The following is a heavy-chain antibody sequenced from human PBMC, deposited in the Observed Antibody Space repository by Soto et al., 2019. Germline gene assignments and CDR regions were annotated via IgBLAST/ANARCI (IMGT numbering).Heavy chain of an antibody. CDR2: IWYDGSNK. D-gene: IGHD2-2*01. Sequence: GGSLSLSCSASGFTFSNYAMHWVRQAPGEGLERVAVIWYDGSNKYYADSVKGRFTISRDNSKNTLYLQMNSLRAEDTAVYYCAKDPQMTRPSISTSSNYYYYGMDVWGQGTTVTVSS. CDR1: GFTFSNYA. CDR3: AKDPQMTRPSISTSSNYYYYGMDV. J-gene: IGHJ6*02. V-gene: IGHV3-30*02.